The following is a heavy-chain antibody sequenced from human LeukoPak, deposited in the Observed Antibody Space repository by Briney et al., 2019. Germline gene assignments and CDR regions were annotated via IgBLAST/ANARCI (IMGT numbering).Heavy chain of an antibody. D-gene: IGHD6-13*01. CDR3: ARTAAAGTFPYYYYYMDV. Sequence: SETLSLTCTVSGGSISSYYWSWLRQPPGKGLEWIGYIYYSGSTNYNPSLKSRVTISVDTSKNQFSLKLSSVTAADTAVYYCARTAAAGTFPYYYYYMDVWGKGTTVTISS. J-gene: IGHJ6*03. CDR2: IYYSGST. CDR1: GGSISSYY. V-gene: IGHV4-59*01.